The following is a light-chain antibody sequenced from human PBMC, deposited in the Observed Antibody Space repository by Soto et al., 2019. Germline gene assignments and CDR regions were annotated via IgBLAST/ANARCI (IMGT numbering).Light chain of an antibody. Sequence: DIQMTQSPSTLSASVGDRVTITCRASQTISSWLAWYQQKPGKAPKLLIYDVSTLGIGVPSRFSGSGSGTDFTLTTSCLRGEDFATYYCQKYNIFWTCGQGTKAETK. CDR1: QTISSW. J-gene: IGKJ1*01. CDR3: QKYNIFWT. CDR2: DVS. V-gene: IGKV1-5*01.